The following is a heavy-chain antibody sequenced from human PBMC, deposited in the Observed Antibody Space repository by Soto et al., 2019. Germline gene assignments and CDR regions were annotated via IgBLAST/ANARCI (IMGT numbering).Heavy chain of an antibody. CDR1: GGSISSYY. D-gene: IGHD3-22*01. CDR2: IYYSGST. Sequence: SETLSLTCTVSGGSISSYYWSWIRQPPGKGLEWIGYIYYSGSTNYNPSLKSRVTISVDTSKNQFSLKLSSVTAADTAVYYCASTLLGREDYDSGLGGIDYWGQGTLVTVSS. CDR3: ASTLLGREDYDSGLGGIDY. J-gene: IGHJ4*02. V-gene: IGHV4-59*01.